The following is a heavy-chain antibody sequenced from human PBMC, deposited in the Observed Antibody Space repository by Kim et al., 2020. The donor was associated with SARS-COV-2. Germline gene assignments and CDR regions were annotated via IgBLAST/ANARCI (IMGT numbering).Heavy chain of an antibody. J-gene: IGHJ6*02. Sequence: GGSLRLSCAASGFTFSDYAMSWVRQAPGKGLEWVSAISGSGGSTYYTYYADSVKGRFTISRDNSKNTLFLQINSLRAEDTAVYYCAKDEYNYGYPWGMDIWGQGTTVTVSS. V-gene: IGHV3-23*01. CDR3: AKDEYNYGYPWGMDI. CDR1: GFTFSDYA. CDR2: ISGSGGSTYYT. D-gene: IGHD5-18*01.